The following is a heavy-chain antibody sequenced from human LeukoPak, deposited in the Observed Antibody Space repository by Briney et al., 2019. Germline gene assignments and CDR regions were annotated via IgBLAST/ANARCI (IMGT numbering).Heavy chain of an antibody. V-gene: IGHV1-2*02. J-gene: IGHJ6*03. CDR3: ARDSGSGGEDYMDV. CDR2: INPNSGGT. CDR1: GYTFTGYY. Sequence: SVKVSCKASGYTFTGYYMHWVRQAPGQGLEWMGWINPNSGGTNYAQKFQGRVTMTRDTSISTAYMELSRLRSDDTAVYYCARDSGSGGEDYMDVWGKGTTVTVSS. D-gene: IGHD2-15*01.